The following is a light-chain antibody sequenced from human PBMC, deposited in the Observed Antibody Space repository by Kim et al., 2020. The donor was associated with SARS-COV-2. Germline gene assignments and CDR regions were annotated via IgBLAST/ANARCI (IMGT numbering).Light chain of an antibody. CDR2: GAS. V-gene: IGKV3-20*01. CDR3: QRGT. CDR1: QSVSGTY. Sequence: PGERATLSCRASQSVSGTYLAWYQQKPGQAPRLLIYGASSRATGIPDRFSGSGSGTDFTLTISRLEPEDFAVYYCQRGTFGQGTKVDIK. J-gene: IGKJ1*01.